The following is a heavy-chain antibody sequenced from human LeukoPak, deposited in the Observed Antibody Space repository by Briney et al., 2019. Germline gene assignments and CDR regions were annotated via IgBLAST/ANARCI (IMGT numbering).Heavy chain of an antibody. CDR1: GGSISSYY. D-gene: IGHD2-15*01. Sequence: PSETLSLTCTVSGGSISSYYWSWIRQPPGKGLEWIGYIYYSGSTNYNPSLKSRVTISVDTSKNQFSLNLSSVTAADTAVYYCARHTLVAASSFDYRGRGTLVTVSS. CDR3: ARHTLVAASSFDY. CDR2: IYYSGST. V-gene: IGHV4-59*08. J-gene: IGHJ4*02.